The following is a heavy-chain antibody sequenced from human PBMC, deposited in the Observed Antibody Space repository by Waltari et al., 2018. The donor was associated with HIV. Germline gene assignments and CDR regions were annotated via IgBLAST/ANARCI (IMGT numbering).Heavy chain of an antibody. Sequence: QVQLVESGGGVVQPGRSLRLSCAASGFTFSSYGMHWVRQAPGKGLEWVAVISYYGDNKYYADSGKGRFTISRDNSKNTLYLQMNSLRVEDTAVYYCAKGASGWSPGYWGQGTLVTVSS. V-gene: IGHV3-30*18. CDR2: ISYYGDNK. J-gene: IGHJ4*02. D-gene: IGHD6-19*01. CDR3: AKGASGWSPGY. CDR1: GFTFSSYG.